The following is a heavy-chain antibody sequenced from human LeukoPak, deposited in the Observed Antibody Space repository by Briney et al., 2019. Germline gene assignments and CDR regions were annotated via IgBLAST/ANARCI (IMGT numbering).Heavy chain of an antibody. CDR1: GGSMSSYY. Sequence: SETLSLTCTVSGGSMSSYYWSWIRQPRGKGLEWIGSIYYSGSTNYNPSLKSRVTISVDTSKNQFSLRLSSVTAADTAVYYCARDHRGYSYGLFDNWGQGTLVTVSS. J-gene: IGHJ4*02. CDR2: IYYSGST. V-gene: IGHV4-59*01. D-gene: IGHD5-18*01. CDR3: ARDHRGYSYGLFDN.